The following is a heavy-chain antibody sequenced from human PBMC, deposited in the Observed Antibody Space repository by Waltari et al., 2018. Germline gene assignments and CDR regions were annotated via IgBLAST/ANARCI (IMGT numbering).Heavy chain of an antibody. D-gene: IGHD3-10*01. V-gene: IGHV3-7*01. Sequence: EVQVVESGGGLVQPGGSLRLSCVASGFIFRDYSMSWVRQAPGKGLEWVANIKEDGNERYYVDSVKGRFTISRDNSKNSLYLQMNSLRAEDTAVYYCARDYRSFDYWGQGALVTVSS. CDR2: IKEDGNER. J-gene: IGHJ4*02. CDR1: GFIFRDYS. CDR3: ARDYRSFDY.